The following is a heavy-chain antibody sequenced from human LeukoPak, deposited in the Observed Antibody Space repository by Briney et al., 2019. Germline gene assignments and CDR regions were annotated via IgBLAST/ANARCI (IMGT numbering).Heavy chain of an antibody. J-gene: IGHJ6*02. CDR2: ISAYNGNT. Sequence: ASVKVSCKASGGTFSSYAISWVRQAPGQGLEWMGWISAYNGNTNYAQKLQGRLTMTTDTSTSTAYIELRSLRSDDTAVYYCANRVDYGDYYGMDVWGQGTTVTVSS. D-gene: IGHD4-17*01. V-gene: IGHV1-18*01. CDR1: GGTFSSYA. CDR3: ANRVDYGDYYGMDV.